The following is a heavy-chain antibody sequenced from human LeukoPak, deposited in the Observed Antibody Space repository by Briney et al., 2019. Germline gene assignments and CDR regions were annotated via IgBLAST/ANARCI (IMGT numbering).Heavy chain of an antibody. CDR2: MNPNSGNT. J-gene: IGHJ4*02. D-gene: IGHD3-22*01. V-gene: IGHV1-8*01. CDR3: ARGLKRGYYYDSSGKNFDY. Sequence: ASVKVSCKVSGYTFTSYDINWVRQATGQGLEWMGWMNPNSGNTGYAQKFQGRVTMTRNTSISTAYMELSSLRSEDTAVYYCARGLKRGYYYDSSGKNFDYWGQGTLVTVSS. CDR1: GYTFTSYD.